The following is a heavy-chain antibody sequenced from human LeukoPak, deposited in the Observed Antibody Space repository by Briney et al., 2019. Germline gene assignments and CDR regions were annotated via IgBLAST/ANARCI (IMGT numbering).Heavy chain of an antibody. D-gene: IGHD1-7*01. CDR1: GFTFSNYA. J-gene: IGHJ4*02. CDR2: ISGSGTTT. V-gene: IGHV3-23*01. CDR3: SKGETDTGTRTHVY. Sequence: GGSLRLSCAASGFTFSNYAMSWVRQAPGKGLEWVSAISGSGTTTHYADSVKGRFTVSRDNSKNTVFLQMHSLGAEDTAVYYCSKGETDTGTRTHVYWGQGTLVTVSS.